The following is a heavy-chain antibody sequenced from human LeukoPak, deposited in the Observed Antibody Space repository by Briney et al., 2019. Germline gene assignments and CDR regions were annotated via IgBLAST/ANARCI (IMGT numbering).Heavy chain of an antibody. D-gene: IGHD1-26*01. CDR1: GFTFSSYA. J-gene: IGHJ4*02. CDR3: AKEGRVYLVGAKHPFDY. CDR2: ISGSGGST. V-gene: IGHV3-23*01. Sequence: GGSLRLSCAASGFTFSSYAMSWVRQAPGKGLEWVSAISGSGGSTYYADSVKGRFTISRDNSKNTLYLQMNSLRAVDTAVYYCAKEGRVYLVGAKHPFDYWGQGTLVTVSS.